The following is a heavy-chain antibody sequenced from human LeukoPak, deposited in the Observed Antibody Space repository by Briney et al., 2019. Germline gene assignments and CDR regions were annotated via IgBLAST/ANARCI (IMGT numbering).Heavy chain of an antibody. D-gene: IGHD4-23*01. V-gene: IGHV1-69*06. J-gene: IGHJ6*03. CDR1: GGTLSNYA. CDR3: ARDRGDYGGNASPYYYYMDV. Sequence: ASVKVSCKASGGTLSNYAISWVRQAPGQGLEWMGGIIPIFGTTNYAQKFQGRVTITADKSTTTAHMELSSLRSEDTAVYYCARDRGDYGGNASPYYYYMDVWGKGTTVTISS. CDR2: IIPIFGTT.